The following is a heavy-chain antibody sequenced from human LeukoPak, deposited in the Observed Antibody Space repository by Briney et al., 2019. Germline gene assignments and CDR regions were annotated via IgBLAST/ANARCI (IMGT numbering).Heavy chain of an antibody. J-gene: IGHJ4*02. Sequence: GGTLRLSCAASGFTFSSYGMSWVRQAPGKGLEWVAFIRYDGSNKYYADSVKGRFTISRGNAKNSLYLQMNSLTAEDTAVYYCARGGTTFEHWGQGTLVTVSS. CDR3: ARGGTTFEH. D-gene: IGHD1-1*01. CDR1: GFTFSSYG. CDR2: IRYDGSNK. V-gene: IGHV3-33*08.